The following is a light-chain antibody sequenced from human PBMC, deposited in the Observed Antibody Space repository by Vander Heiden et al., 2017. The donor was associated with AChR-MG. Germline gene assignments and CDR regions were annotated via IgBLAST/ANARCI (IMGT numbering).Light chain of an antibody. CDR3: GTWHSSLSAHVV. V-gene: IGLV1-51*01. Sequence: QSVLTQPPSVSAAPAQQVTISCAGSSSNIENNCGSWYQQLPVTAPKLLIYDNNKRPSGIPDGFSGSKSGTSATLGITGLQTGDEADDYCGTWHSSLSAHVVFGGGTKLTVL. CDR2: DNN. CDR1: SSNIENNC. J-gene: IGLJ2*01.